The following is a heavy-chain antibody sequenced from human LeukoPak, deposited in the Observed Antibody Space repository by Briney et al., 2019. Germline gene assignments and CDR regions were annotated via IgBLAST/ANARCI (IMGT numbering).Heavy chain of an antibody. J-gene: IGHJ6*03. CDR2: IKQDGSEK. D-gene: IGHD3-3*01. CDR3: ARDGFERFLVAYYYYYMDV. CDR1: GFTFSSNW. Sequence: PGGSLRLSCAVSGFTFSSNWMSWVRQAPGKGLEWVANIKQDGSEKYYVDSVKGRFTISRDNAKNSLYLQMNSLRAEDTAVYYCARDGFERFLVAYYYYYMDVWGKGTTVTVSS. V-gene: IGHV3-7*01.